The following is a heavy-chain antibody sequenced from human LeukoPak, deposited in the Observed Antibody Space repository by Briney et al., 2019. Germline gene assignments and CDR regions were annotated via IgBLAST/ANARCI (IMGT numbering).Heavy chain of an antibody. J-gene: IGHJ6*03. CDR2: INHSGST. CDR3: TATYYYGSGARYYYMDV. Sequence: SETLSLTCAVYGGSFSGYYWSWIRQPPGKGLEWIGEINHSGSTNYNPSLKSRVTISVDTSKNQFSLKLGSVTAADTAVYYCTATYYYGSGARYYYMDVWGKGTTVTISS. D-gene: IGHD3-10*01. V-gene: IGHV4-34*01. CDR1: GGSFSGYY.